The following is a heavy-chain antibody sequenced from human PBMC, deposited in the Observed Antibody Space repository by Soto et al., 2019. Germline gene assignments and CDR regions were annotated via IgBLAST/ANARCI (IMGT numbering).Heavy chain of an antibody. D-gene: IGHD3-10*01. CDR1: GGSISSGGYY. CDR3: ARVAYYGSGSFHVAPNFDY. V-gene: IGHV4-31*03. Sequence: QVQLQESGPGLVKPSQTLSLTCTVSGGSISSGGYYWSWIRQHPGKGLEWIGYIYYSGSTYYNPSLKSRVTISVYTSKNQFSLKLSSVTAADTAVYYCARVAYYGSGSFHVAPNFDYWGQGTLVTVSS. J-gene: IGHJ4*02. CDR2: IYYSGST.